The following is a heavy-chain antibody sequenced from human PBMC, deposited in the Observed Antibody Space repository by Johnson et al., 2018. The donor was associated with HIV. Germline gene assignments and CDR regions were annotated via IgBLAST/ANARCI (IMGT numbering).Heavy chain of an antibody. D-gene: IGHD2-2*01. CDR2: IKHDGSEK. Sequence: QLVESGGGLVQPGGSLRLSCAASGFTFSSYWMSWVRQAPGKGLEWVANIKHDGSEKYYADSVKGRFTISRDNAKNTLYLQMNSLRAEDTAVYYCAKVVRRDLDAFDIWGQGTMVTVSS. J-gene: IGHJ3*02. CDR3: AKVVRRDLDAFDI. CDR1: GFTFSSYW. V-gene: IGHV3-7*01.